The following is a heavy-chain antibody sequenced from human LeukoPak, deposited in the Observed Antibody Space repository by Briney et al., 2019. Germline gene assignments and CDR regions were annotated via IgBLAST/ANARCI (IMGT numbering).Heavy chain of an antibody. D-gene: IGHD1-14*01. Sequence: GGSLRLSCAASGFTFSSYSMNWVRQAPGKGLVWVSRISPTGSTTSYADSVKGRFTVSRDNAKNTLYLQVNNLRAEDTAVYYCARGPNSNRSGLDFWGQGTLLTVSS. CDR3: ARGPNSNRSGLDF. V-gene: IGHV3-74*01. CDR1: GFTFSSYS. CDR2: ISPTGSTT. J-gene: IGHJ4*02.